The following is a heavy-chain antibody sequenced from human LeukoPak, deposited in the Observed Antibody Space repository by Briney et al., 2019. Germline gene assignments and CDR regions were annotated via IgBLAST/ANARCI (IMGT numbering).Heavy chain of an antibody. D-gene: IGHD6-13*01. CDR2: IKQDGREK. J-gene: IGHJ4*02. CDR3: ARDPGSSSFDY. V-gene: IGHV3-7*01. CDR1: GFTFSSYW. Sequence: GGSLRLSCAASGFTFSSYWMSWVRQAPGKGLEWVANIKQDGREKYYVDSVKGRFTISRDNAKNSLYLQMNSLRAEDTAIYYCARDPGSSSFDYWGQGSLVTVSS.